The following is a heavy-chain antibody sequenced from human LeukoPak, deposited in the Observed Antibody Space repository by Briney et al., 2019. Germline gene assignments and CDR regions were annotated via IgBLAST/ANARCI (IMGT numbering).Heavy chain of an antibody. V-gene: IGHV4-34*01. Sequence: SETLSLTCAVYGGSFSGYYWSWIRQPPGKGLEWIGEINHSGSTNYNPSLKSRVTISVDTSKNQFSLKLSSVTAADTAVYYCARDGTYTDYDPDFDIWGQGTLVTVSS. D-gene: IGHD5-12*01. CDR2: INHSGST. CDR1: GGSFSGYY. J-gene: IGHJ4*02. CDR3: ARDGTYTDYDPDFDI.